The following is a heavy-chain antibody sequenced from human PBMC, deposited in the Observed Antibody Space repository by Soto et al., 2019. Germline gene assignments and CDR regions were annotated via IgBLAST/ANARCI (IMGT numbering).Heavy chain of an antibody. CDR3: ARLLNWFDP. V-gene: IGHV4-39*01. CDR1: GGSISSSSYY. Sequence: LSLTCTVSGGSISSSSYYWGWIRQPPGKGLEWIGSIYYSGSTYYNPSLKSRVTISVDTSKNQFSLKLSSVTAADTAVYYCARLLNWFDPWGQGTLVTAPQ. J-gene: IGHJ5*02. CDR2: IYYSGST.